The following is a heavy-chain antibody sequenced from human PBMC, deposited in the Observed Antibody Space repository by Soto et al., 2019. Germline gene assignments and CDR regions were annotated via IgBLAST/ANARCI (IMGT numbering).Heavy chain of an antibody. V-gene: IGHV3-23*01. CDR1: GFIFSTYA. CDR3: ENPRLLNSSYYYYGMEV. J-gene: IGHJ6*02. D-gene: IGHD5-18*01. CDR2: ISGSGDTT. Sequence: PGGSLRLSCAASGFIFSTYAISWVRQAPGKGLEWVAIISGSGDTTYYADSVKGRFTVSRDNSKNTLDLQMNSLRAEDTAVYYCENPRLLNSSYYYYGMEVWGQGTTVTVSS.